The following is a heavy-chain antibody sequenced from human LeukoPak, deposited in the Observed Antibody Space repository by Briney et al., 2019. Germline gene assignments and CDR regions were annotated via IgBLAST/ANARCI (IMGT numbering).Heavy chain of an antibody. CDR2: INHSGST. D-gene: IGHD6-19*01. CDR1: GGSFSGYY. V-gene: IGHV4-34*01. Sequence: PSETLSLTCAVYGGSFSGYYWSWIRQPPGKGLEWIGEINHSGSTNYNPSLKSRVTISVDTSKNQLSLKLSSVTAADTAVYYCARGRRGSGWHNWFDPWGQGTLVTVSS. J-gene: IGHJ5*02. CDR3: ARGRRGSGWHNWFDP.